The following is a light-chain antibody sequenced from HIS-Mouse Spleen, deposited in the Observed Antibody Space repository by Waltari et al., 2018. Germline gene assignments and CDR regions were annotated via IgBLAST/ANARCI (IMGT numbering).Light chain of an antibody. Sequence: AIRMTQSPSSFSASTGDRATITCRASQGISSYLAWYQQKPGKAPKLLIYAASTLQSGVTSRFGGSGSGTDFTLTSSFLQSEDFATYYCQQYYSYPFTFGRGTKVDIK. CDR1: QGISSY. CDR3: QQYYSYPFT. CDR2: AAS. V-gene: IGKV1-8*01. J-gene: IGKJ3*01.